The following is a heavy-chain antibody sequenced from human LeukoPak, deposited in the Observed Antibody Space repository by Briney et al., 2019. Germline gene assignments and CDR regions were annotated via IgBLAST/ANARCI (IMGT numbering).Heavy chain of an antibody. V-gene: IGHV1-69*13. Sequence: GASVKVSCKASGVIFSSYAITWVRQAPGRGLEWMGGIIPMFGTPNYAQKFQGRVTITADESTNTAYMELSSLTYEDTAMYYCARDGDTAMVSFYDIWGQGTKVTVSS. D-gene: IGHD5-18*01. CDR2: IIPMFGTP. CDR3: ARDGDTAMVSFYDI. CDR1: GVIFSSYA. J-gene: IGHJ3*02.